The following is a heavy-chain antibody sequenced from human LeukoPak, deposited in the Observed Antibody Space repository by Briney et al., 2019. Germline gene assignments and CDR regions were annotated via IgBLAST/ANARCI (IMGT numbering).Heavy chain of an antibody. J-gene: IGHJ3*02. CDR2: INQDGSEK. D-gene: IGHD3-10*01. V-gene: IGHV3-7*01. CDR3: ARDLRITMVRGVIGWSSTGRAFDI. CDR1: GFTFTTYW. Sequence: PGGSLRLSCAASGFTFTTYWMSWVRQAPGKGLEWVANINQDGSEKYFVDSVKGRFTISRDNTKNSLYLQMNSLRVEDTAVYYCARDLRITMVRGVIGWSSTGRAFDIWGQGTMVTVSS.